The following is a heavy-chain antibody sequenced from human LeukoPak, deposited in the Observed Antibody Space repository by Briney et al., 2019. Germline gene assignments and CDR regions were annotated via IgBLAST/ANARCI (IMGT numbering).Heavy chain of an antibody. CDR1: GYKFTNFW. CDR3: ATLVGARYFDY. V-gene: IGHV5-51*01. CDR2: IYPGDSDT. Sequence: GESLKISCKGSGYKFTNFWIGWVRQMPGKGLEWMGIIYPGDSDTRYSPSFQGQVTISADKSISTAYLQWSSLKASDTAMYYCATLVGARYFDYWGQGTLVTVSS. D-gene: IGHD1-26*01. J-gene: IGHJ4*02.